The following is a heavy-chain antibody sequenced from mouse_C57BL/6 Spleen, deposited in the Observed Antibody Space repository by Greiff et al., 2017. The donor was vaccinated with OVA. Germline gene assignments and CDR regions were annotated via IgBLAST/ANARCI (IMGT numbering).Heavy chain of an antibody. CDR2: IDPADGDT. CDR3: ARWDYAWFAY. D-gene: IGHD1-1*01. V-gene: IGHV1-69*02. J-gene: IGHJ3*01. Sequence: QVQLQQPGAELVKPGASVKMSCKASGYTFTSYWMNWVKQRPGQGLEWIGEIDPADGDTKYNQKFKGKATLTVDKSSSTAYMQLSSLTSEDSAVYYCARWDYAWFAYWGQGTPVTVSA. CDR1: GYTFTSYW.